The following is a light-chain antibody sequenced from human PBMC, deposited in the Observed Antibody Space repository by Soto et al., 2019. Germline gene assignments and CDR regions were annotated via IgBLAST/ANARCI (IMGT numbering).Light chain of an antibody. CDR3: KTHGSSRDT. Sequence: PGERATLSCRASQSVAGNSLAWYRHKPGQAPKLVIYGASSRSAGVPDRFVGSGSGTDFTLTISRLEPEDLAVYYCKTHGSSRDTFGQGTKLEIK. V-gene: IGKV3-20*01. CDR2: GAS. J-gene: IGKJ2*01. CDR1: QSVAGNS.